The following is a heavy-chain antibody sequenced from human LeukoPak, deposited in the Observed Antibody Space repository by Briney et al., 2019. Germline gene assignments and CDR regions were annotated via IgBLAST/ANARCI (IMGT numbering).Heavy chain of an antibody. Sequence: GGSLRLSCAASGFTFDDYAMHWVRQAPGKGLEWVSGISWNSGTIAYADSVKGRFTISRDNAKNSLYLQMNSLRAEDTAVYYCAKDDYGDYAPDAFDIWGQGTMVTVSS. V-gene: IGHV3-9*01. J-gene: IGHJ3*02. D-gene: IGHD4-17*01. CDR2: ISWNSGTI. CDR3: AKDDYGDYAPDAFDI. CDR1: GFTFDDYA.